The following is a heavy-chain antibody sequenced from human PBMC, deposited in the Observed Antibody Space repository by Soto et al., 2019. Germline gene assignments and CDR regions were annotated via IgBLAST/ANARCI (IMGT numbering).Heavy chain of an antibody. Sequence: QVQLQESGPGLVKPSGTLSLTCAVSGGSISSSNWWSWVRQPPGKGLEWIGEIYHSGSTNYNPSLKSRVTIAVDKSKNQFSLKLSSVTAADTAVYYCASPEPNDYDGGYFQHWGQGTLVTVSS. CDR1: GGSISSSNW. D-gene: IGHD4-17*01. V-gene: IGHV4-4*02. CDR3: ASPEPNDYDGGYFQH. CDR2: IYHSGST. J-gene: IGHJ1*01.